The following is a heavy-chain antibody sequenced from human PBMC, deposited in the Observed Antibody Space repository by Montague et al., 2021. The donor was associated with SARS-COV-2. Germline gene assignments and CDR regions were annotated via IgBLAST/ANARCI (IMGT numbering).Heavy chain of an antibody. CDR2: IYYTGST. CDR3: AREGALGFVFLVGPRHYNCDFDV. CDR1: GGSISSSCYY. D-gene: IGHD3-3*01. Sequence: SETLSLTCTVSGGSISSSCYYWGWIRQPPGKGLEWIAGIYYTGSTYYNPSLQRRATISVYTSKNQFSLKLSSVTAAATAVYYCAREGALGFVFLVGPRHYNCDFDVWGRGTLVTVSS. J-gene: IGHJ6*02. V-gene: IGHV4-39*07.